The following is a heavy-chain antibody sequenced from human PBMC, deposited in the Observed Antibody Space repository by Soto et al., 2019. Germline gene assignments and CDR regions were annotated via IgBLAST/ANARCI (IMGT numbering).Heavy chain of an antibody. Sequence: SETLSLTCTVSGGSISSYYWSWIRQPPGKGLEWIGYIYYSGSTNYNPSLKSRVTISVDTSKNQFSLKLSSVTAADTAVYYCASIAVAGPAYAFDFWGQGIMVTVSS. V-gene: IGHV4-59*01. CDR1: GGSISSYY. CDR3: ASIAVAGPAYAFDF. D-gene: IGHD6-19*01. J-gene: IGHJ3*01. CDR2: IYYSGST.